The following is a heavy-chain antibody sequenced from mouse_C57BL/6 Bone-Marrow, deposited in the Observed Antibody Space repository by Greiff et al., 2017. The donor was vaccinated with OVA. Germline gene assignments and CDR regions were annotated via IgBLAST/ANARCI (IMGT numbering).Heavy chain of an antibody. Sequence: EVQLVESGPVLVKPGASVKLSCKASGYTFTDYYMNWVKQSPGKSLEWIGVINPYNGGTSYNQKFKGKATLTVDKSSSTAYMELNSLTSEDSAVYYCARWEYDYDGFDYWGQGTTLTVSS. V-gene: IGHV1-19*01. D-gene: IGHD2-4*01. J-gene: IGHJ2*01. CDR2: INPYNGGT. CDR3: ARWEYDYDGFDY. CDR1: GYTFTDYY.